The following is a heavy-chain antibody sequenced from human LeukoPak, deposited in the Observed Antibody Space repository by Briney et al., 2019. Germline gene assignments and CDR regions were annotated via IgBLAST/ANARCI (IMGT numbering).Heavy chain of an antibody. CDR3: ARGRPASWCPWRYSSSFKWFDP. CDR2: IIPIFGTA. Sequence: ASVKVSCKASGGTFSSYAISWVRQAPGQGLEWMGGIIPIFGTANYAQKFQGRVTITTDESTSTAYMELSSLRSEDTAVYYCARGRPASWCPWRYSSSFKWFDPWGQGTLVNVSS. CDR1: GGTFSSYA. V-gene: IGHV1-69*05. D-gene: IGHD6-6*01. J-gene: IGHJ5*02.